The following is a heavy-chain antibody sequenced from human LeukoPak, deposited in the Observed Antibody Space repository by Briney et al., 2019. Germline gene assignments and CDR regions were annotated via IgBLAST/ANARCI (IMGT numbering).Heavy chain of an antibody. D-gene: IGHD5-12*01. CDR2: ISYDGSNK. CDR3: ARAGPGYSGYDAFDY. V-gene: IGHV3-30-3*01. CDR1: GFTFSSYA. J-gene: IGHJ4*02. Sequence: GGSLRLSCAASGFTFSSYAMHWVRQAPGKGLEWVAVISYDGSNKYYADSVKGRFTISRDNSKNTLYLQMNSLRAEDTAVYYCARAGPGYSGYDAFDYWGQGTLVTVSS.